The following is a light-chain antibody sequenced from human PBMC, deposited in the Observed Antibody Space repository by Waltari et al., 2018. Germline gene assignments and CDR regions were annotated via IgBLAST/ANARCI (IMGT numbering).Light chain of an antibody. CDR2: DAS. CDR3: QQRSNWPLIT. V-gene: IGKV3-11*01. CDR1: QSVSSH. J-gene: IGKJ5*01. Sequence: EIVLTQSPATLSLSPGERATLSCRASQSVSSHLAWYQQKPGQAPRLLIYDASNRATGIPARFSGSGSGTDFTLTISSREPEDFAVYYCQQRSNWPLITFGQGTRLEIK.